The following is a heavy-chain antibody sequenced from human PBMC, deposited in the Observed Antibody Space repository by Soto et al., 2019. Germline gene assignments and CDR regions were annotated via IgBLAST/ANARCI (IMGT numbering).Heavy chain of an antibody. Sequence: QVQLVQSGAEVKKPGASVKVSCKASGYTFTGYYMHWVRQAPGQGLEWMGWINPNSGGTNYAQKFQGWVTMTRDTSISTAYMELSRLRSDDTAVYYCARANGGNVDGDTGWFDPWGQGTLVTVSS. CDR3: ARANGGNVDGDTGWFDP. D-gene: IGHD2-15*01. V-gene: IGHV1-2*04. J-gene: IGHJ5*02. CDR2: INPNSGGT. CDR1: GYTFTGYY.